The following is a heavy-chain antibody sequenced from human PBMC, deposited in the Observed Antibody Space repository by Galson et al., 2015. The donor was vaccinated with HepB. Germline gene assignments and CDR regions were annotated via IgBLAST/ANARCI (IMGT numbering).Heavy chain of an antibody. Sequence: SLRLSCAASGFTFSSYGMHWVRQAPGKGLEWVAVISYDGSNKYYADSVKGRFTISRDNSKNTLYLQMNSLRAEDTAVYYCAKGRVMTVTYWYFDLWGRGTLVTVSS. D-gene: IGHD3-22*01. CDR1: GFTFSSYG. CDR2: ISYDGSNK. J-gene: IGHJ2*01. CDR3: AKGRVMTVTYWYFDL. V-gene: IGHV3-30*18.